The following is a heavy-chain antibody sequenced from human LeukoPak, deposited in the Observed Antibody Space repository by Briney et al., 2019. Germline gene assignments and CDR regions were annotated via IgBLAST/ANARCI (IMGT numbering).Heavy chain of an antibody. V-gene: IGHV4-59*01. CDR1: GGSISSYY. CDR2: IYYSGST. CDR3: ARGTVSPTRTYFQH. Sequence: SETLSLTCTVSGGSISSYYWSWIRQPPGKGLEWIGYIYYSGSTNYNPSLKSRVTISVDTSKNQFSLKLSSVTAADTAVYYCARGTVSPTRTYFQHWGQGTLVTVSS. J-gene: IGHJ1*01. D-gene: IGHD2-2*01.